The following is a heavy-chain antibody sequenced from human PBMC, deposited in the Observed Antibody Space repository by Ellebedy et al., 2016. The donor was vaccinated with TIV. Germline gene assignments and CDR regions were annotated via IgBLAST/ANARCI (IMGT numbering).Heavy chain of an antibody. CDR2: MQYDGSTK. V-gene: IGHV3-30*02. Sequence: PGGSLRLSCAASGFTFSYYGMHWVRQAPGKGLEWVAFMQYDGSTKYYGDSVKGRFTISRDNAKNSLYLQMNSLRAEDTAVYYCAREGIGSGWYYYGMDVWGQGTTVTVSS. D-gene: IGHD6-19*01. CDR1: GFTFSYYG. CDR3: AREGIGSGWYYYGMDV. J-gene: IGHJ6*02.